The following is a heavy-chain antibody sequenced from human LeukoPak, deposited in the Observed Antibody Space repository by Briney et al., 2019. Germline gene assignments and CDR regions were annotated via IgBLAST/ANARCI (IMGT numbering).Heavy chain of an antibody. Sequence: GGSLRLSCAASGFTFSSYEMNWVRQAPGKGLEWVSYISSSGSTIYYADSVKGRFTISRDNAKNSLYLQMNRLRAEDTAVYYCARAGDGYDSSFDYWGQGTLVTVSS. CDR2: ISSSGSTI. V-gene: IGHV3-48*03. D-gene: IGHD5-12*01. CDR3: ARAGDGYDSSFDY. J-gene: IGHJ4*02. CDR1: GFTFSSYE.